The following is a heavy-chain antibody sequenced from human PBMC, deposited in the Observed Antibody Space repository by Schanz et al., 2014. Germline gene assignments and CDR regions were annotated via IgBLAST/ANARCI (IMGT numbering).Heavy chain of an antibody. J-gene: IGHJ4*02. V-gene: IGHV3-33*08. Sequence: VQLVESGGGLVQPGGSLRLSCAASGFSFSTHAMSWVRQAPGKGLEWVAIIWFDGSKKYYADAVKGRFTIYRDDSKNTLFLQMDSLRAEDTAVYYCTADLSSSLGANPDYWGQGTLVTVSS. D-gene: IGHD6-6*01. CDR1: GFSFSTHA. CDR3: TADLSSSLGANPDY. CDR2: IWFDGSKK.